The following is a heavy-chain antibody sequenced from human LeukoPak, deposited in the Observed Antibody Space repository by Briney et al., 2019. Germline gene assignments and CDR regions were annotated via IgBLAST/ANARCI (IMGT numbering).Heavy chain of an antibody. J-gene: IGHJ2*01. CDR1: GFTFSAYW. D-gene: IGHD1-7*01. CDR2: IKKDGSEK. Sequence: GGSLRLSCAASGFTFSAYWMSWVRQAPGKGLEWVAHIKKDGSEKYSIDSVRGRFTISRDNAKNSLYLQMNNLSADDTAVYYCARNTELLTSRNWYFDLWGRGTLVTVSS. V-gene: IGHV3-7*01. CDR3: ARNTELLTSRNWYFDL.